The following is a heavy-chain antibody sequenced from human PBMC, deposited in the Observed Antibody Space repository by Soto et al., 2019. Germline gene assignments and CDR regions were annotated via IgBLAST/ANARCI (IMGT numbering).Heavy chain of an antibody. V-gene: IGHV3-23*01. CDR3: AKIGPAKPYYYDSSGPLDY. CDR2: ISGSGGST. Sequence: PGGSLRLSCAASGFPFSSYAMSWVRQAPGKGLELVSAISGSGGSTYYADSVKGRFTISRDNSKNTLYLQMNSLRAEDTAVYYCAKIGPAKPYYYDSSGPLDYWGQGTLVTVSS. J-gene: IGHJ4*02. D-gene: IGHD3-22*01. CDR1: GFPFSSYA.